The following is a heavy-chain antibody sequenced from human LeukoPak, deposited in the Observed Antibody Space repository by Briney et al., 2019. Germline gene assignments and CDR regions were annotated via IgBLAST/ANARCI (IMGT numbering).Heavy chain of an antibody. J-gene: IGHJ3*02. CDR2: ISGSGGST. CDR1: GFTFSSYA. Sequence: GGSLRLSCAASGFTFSSYAMSWVRQAPGKGLEWVSAISGSGGSTYYADSVKGRFTISRDNAKNSLFLQMNSLRAEDTAVYYCARAKRNGFDIWGQGTMVTVSS. CDR3: ARAKRNGFDI. V-gene: IGHV3-23*01.